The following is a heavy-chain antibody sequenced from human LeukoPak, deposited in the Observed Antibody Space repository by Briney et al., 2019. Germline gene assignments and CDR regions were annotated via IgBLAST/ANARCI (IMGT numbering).Heavy chain of an antibody. J-gene: IGHJ4*02. D-gene: IGHD6-19*01. Sequence: GGSLRLSCAASGFTFSTYSMNWVRQAPGRGLEWVSSISSGSVSIYYADSVKGRFTISRDNAKNSLYLQMNSLRAEDTAVYHCARGPIDKVVAGTFFGHWGQGTVVRVSS. CDR2: ISSGSVSI. CDR3: ARGPIDKVVAGTFFGH. V-gene: IGHV3-21*01. CDR1: GFTFSTYS.